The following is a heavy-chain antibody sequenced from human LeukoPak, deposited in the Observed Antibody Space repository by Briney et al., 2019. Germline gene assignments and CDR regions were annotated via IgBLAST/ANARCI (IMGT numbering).Heavy chain of an antibody. CDR2: IGSSSAYI. J-gene: IGHJ4*02. CDR1: GFTFSNYE. CDR3: ARDYDDSGYSSGY. Sequence: GGSLRLSCAASGFTFSNYEMNWVRQAPGQGLEWVSSIGSSSAYIYYADSVRGRFTISRDNANHSVYLQMNSLRAEDTAVYYCARDYDDSGYSSGYWGQGSLVTVSS. D-gene: IGHD3-22*01. V-gene: IGHV3-21*01.